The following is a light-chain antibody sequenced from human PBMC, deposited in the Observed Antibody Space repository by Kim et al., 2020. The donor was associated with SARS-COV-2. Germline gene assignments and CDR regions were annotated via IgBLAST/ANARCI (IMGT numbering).Light chain of an antibody. J-gene: IGKJ3*01. V-gene: IGKV3-11*01. CDR2: EAS. Sequence: SLSPGEIAPPPCMTRQSVGTYLAWYQQKPGQAPSLLIYEASNRVAGIPARFSGSGSGTSFTLTISSLEPEDFAVYYCQQRINLFTFGPGTKVDIK. CDR3: QQRINLFT. CDR1: QSVGTY.